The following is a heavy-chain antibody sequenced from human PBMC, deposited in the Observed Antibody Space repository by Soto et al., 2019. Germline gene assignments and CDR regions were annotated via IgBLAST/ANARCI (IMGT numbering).Heavy chain of an antibody. J-gene: IGHJ5*01. V-gene: IGHV4-4*02. D-gene: IGHD2-8*01. CDR2: INHRGSA. CDR1: GASVSSTYC. CDR3: ARLIGDSWLDS. Sequence: PSETLSLTCAVSGASVSSTYCWSWVRQPPGKGPEWIGEINHRGSANYNPSLKSRVTISVDTSNNQLSLQLNSVTPDDTAVYYCARLIGDSWLDSWGQETLVTVSS.